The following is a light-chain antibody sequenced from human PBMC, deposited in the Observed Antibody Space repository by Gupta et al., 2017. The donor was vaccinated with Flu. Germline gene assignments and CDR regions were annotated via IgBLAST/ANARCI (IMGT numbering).Light chain of an antibody. CDR1: SLDFGDFSR. Sequence: QSTLTRPASVSGSLGQSITISGTGTSLDFGDFSRVSCYQHHPGKAPKLIIYEVTKRPSGVYNRFSGSKSGNTASLTISGLQVADAADYYCSSYTRSTASIIAWVFGGGTKVTVL. CDR3: SSYTRSTASIIAWV. J-gene: IGLJ3*02. V-gene: IGLV2-14*01. CDR2: EVT.